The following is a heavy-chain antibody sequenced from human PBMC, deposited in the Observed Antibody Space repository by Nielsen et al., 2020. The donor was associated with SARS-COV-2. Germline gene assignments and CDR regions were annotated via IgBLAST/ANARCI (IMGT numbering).Heavy chain of an antibody. CDR3: ARGAYGPYYAWGSYRYFDY. J-gene: IGHJ4*02. D-gene: IGHD3-16*02. V-gene: IGHV4-34*01. CDR2: INHSGST. Sequence: WIRQPPGKGLEWIGEINHSGSTNYNPSLKSRVTISVDTSKNQFSLKLSSVTAADTAVYYCARGAYGPYYAWGSYRYFDYWGQGTLVTVSS.